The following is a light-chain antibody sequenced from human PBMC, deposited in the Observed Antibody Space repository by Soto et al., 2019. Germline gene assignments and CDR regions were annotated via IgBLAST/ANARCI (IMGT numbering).Light chain of an antibody. CDR3: AAWDASLSGPYAV. CDR1: SSNIGSNY. Sequence: QSVLTQPPSASGTPGQRVTISCSGSSSNIGSNYVYWYQQLPGTAPKLLIYRNNQRPSGVPDRFSGSKSGTSASLAISGLRSEDEADYYCAAWDASLSGPYAVFGGGTQLTVL. J-gene: IGLJ7*01. CDR2: RNN. V-gene: IGLV1-47*01.